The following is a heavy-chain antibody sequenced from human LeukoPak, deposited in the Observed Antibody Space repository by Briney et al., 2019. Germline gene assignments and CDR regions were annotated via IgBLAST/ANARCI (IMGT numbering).Heavy chain of an antibody. D-gene: IGHD6-19*01. CDR3: AREGAGDLPLTLNWFDP. J-gene: IGHJ5*02. CDR1: GGTFISYA. CDR2: IIPIFGTA. Sequence: GASVKVSCKASGGTFISYAISWVRQAPGQGLEWMGGIIPIFGTANYAQKFQGRVTITADESTSTAYMELSSLRSEDTAMYYCAREGAGDLPLTLNWFDPWGQGTLVTVSS. V-gene: IGHV1-69*13.